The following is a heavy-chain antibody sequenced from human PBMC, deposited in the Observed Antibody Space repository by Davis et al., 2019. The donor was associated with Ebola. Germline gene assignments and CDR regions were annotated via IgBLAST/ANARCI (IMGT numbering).Heavy chain of an antibody. J-gene: IGHJ6*04. CDR1: VITFSSYA. CDR3: AKSGLSFGVVKYHYGMDV. Sequence: GESLKISCTDPVITFSSYAMTWVRQAPGKGVEWVSAISGSGGSTYYADSVKGRFTISRDNSKKTLYLQMNSLRAEDTAVYYCAKSGLSFGVVKYHYGMDVWGKGTTVTVSS. D-gene: IGHD3-3*01. CDR2: ISGSGGST. V-gene: IGHV3-23*01.